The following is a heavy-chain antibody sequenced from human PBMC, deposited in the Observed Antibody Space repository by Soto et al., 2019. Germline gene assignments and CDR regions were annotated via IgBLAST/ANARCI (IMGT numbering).Heavy chain of an antibody. J-gene: IGHJ5*02. CDR1: GYFIGAGGYY. CDR2: FYSSGSI. D-gene: IGHD1-26*01. Sequence: QIELQESGPGLVKPSQTLSLTCFVSGYFIGAGGYYWSWIRHHPGKGLEWIGSFYSSGSIIYNPSLRSRVSITGDMSTNQFSMSLTSVTAADTARYYCARMYSMGSGWFHPWGQGTLVTVSS. CDR3: ARMYSMGSGWFHP. V-gene: IGHV4-31*03.